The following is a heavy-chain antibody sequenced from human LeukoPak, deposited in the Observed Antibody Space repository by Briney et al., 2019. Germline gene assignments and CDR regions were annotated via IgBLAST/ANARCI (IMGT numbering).Heavy chain of an antibody. Sequence: ASVKVSCKASGGTFSSYAISWVRQGPGQGLEWMGRIIPILGIANYAQKFQGRVTITADKSTCTAYMELSSLRSEDTAVYYCARSVLWFGELYYFDYWGQGTLVTVSS. CDR3: ARSVLWFGELYYFDY. D-gene: IGHD3-10*01. V-gene: IGHV1-69*04. J-gene: IGHJ4*02. CDR2: IIPILGIA. CDR1: GGTFSSYA.